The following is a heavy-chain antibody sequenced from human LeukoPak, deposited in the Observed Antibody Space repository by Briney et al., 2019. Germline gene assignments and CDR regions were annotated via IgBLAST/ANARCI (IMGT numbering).Heavy chain of an antibody. J-gene: IGHJ5*02. D-gene: IGHD2-15*01. CDR2: ILPIFGTA. CDR3: AREAVVVVAASNWFDP. V-gene: IGHV1-69*05. Sequence: SVKVSCRASGRTFSSYAISWVRQAPGQGLEWMGRILPIFGTANYAQKFQGRVTITTDESTSTAYMELSSLRSEDTAVYYCAREAVVVVAASNWFDPWGQGTLVIVSS. CDR1: GRTFSSYA.